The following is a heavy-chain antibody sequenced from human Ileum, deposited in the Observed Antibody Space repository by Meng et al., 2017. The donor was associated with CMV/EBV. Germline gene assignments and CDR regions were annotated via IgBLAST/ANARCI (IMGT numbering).Heavy chain of an antibody. CDR2: ISSNGNNK. D-gene: IGHD3-10*01. J-gene: IGHJ4*02. CDR1: GFNFSYYE. CDR3: ARDRRSMVRAAPDF. V-gene: IGHV3-48*03. Sequence: GGSLRLSCVASGFNFSYYEMDWVRQAPGKGLEWIAYISSNGNNKYYSESVKGRFTISRDNAKSSLYLQINSLRADDTAVYYCARDRRSMVRAAPDFWGQGTRVTVSS.